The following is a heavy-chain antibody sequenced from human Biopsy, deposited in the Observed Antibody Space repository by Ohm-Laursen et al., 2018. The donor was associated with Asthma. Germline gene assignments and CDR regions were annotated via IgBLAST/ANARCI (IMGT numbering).Heavy chain of an antibody. D-gene: IGHD3-22*01. V-gene: IGHV3-53*01. CDR3: ARGDSSNWSHYYFDY. Sequence: SLRLSCAASGFTVSTNDMSWVRQPPGKGLEWVSVIYSGGGTYYADSVQGRVTISRDNSKNTLSLQMNSLRAEDTAVYYCARGDSSNWSHYYFDYWGQGTLVTVSS. CDR2: IYSGGGT. CDR1: GFTVSTND. J-gene: IGHJ4*02.